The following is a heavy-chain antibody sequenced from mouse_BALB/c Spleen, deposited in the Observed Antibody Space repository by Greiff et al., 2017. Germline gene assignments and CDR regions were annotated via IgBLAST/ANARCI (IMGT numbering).Heavy chain of an antibody. J-gene: IGHJ4*01. D-gene: IGHD2-1*01. V-gene: IGHV1S29*02. CDR2: IYPYNGGT. CDR3: ARSYGNYGGAMDY. Sequence: VQLQQSGPELVKPGASVKISCKASGYTFTDYNMHWVKQSHGKSLEWIGYIYPYNGGTGYNQKFKSKATLTVDNSSSTAYMELRSLTSEDSAVYYCARSYGNYGGAMDYWGQGTSVTVSS. CDR1: GYTFTDYN.